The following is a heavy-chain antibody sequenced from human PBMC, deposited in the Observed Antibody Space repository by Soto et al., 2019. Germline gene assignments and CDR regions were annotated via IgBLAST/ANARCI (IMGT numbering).Heavy chain of an antibody. J-gene: IGHJ6*02. CDR2: ISAYNGNT. D-gene: IGHD1-26*01. V-gene: IGHV1-18*01. Sequence: GASVKVSCKASGYTFTSYGISWVRQAPGQGLEWMGWISAYNGNTNYAQKLQGRVTMTTDTSTGTAYMELRSLRSDDTAVYYCAREDLWGLRNKKPVGYYYYGMDVWGQGTMVTVSS. CDR1: GYTFTSYG. CDR3: AREDLWGLRNKKPVGYYYYGMDV.